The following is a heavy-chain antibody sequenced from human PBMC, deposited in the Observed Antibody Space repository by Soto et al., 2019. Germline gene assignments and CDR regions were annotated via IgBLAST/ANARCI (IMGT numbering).Heavy chain of an antibody. J-gene: IGHJ6*02. CDR1: GGTFSSYA. CDR3: ARGGGYSSSSRGYYYYGMDV. D-gene: IGHD6-6*01. V-gene: IGHV1-69*13. Sequence: ASVKVSCKASGGTFSSYAISWVRQAPGQGLEWMGGIIPIFGTANYAQKFQGRVTITADESTSTAYMELSSRRSEDTAVYYCARGGGYSSSSRGYYYYGMDVWGQGTTVTVSS. CDR2: IIPIFGTA.